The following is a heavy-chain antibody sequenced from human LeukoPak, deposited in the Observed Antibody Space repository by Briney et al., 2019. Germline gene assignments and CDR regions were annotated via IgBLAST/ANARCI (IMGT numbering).Heavy chain of an antibody. V-gene: IGHV4-31*03. CDR1: GGSISSGGYY. CDR3: ARGFGSGIYGAYFDY. J-gene: IGHJ4*02. D-gene: IGHD3-10*01. Sequence: PSETLSLTCTVSGGSISSGGYYWSWIRQHPGKGLEWIGYIYYSGSTYYNPSLKSRVTISVDTSKNQFSLKLSSVTAADTAVYYCARGFGSGIYGAYFDYWGQGTLVTLSS. CDR2: IYYSGST.